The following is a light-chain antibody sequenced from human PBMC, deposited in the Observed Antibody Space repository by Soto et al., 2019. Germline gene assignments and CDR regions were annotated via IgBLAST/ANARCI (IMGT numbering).Light chain of an antibody. CDR1: QSVSSY. Sequence: EIVLTQSPGTLSLSLWERATLSCRASQSVSSYLAWYQQKPGQAPRLLIHDASSRATGISDRFAGSGSGTDFTLTITTLEPEDFAVYYCQQYGSSPRTFGLGTKVDIK. CDR2: DAS. J-gene: IGKJ1*01. CDR3: QQYGSSPRT. V-gene: IGKV3-20*01.